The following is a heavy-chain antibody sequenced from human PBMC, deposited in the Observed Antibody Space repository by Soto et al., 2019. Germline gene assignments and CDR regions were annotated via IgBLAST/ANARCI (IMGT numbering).Heavy chain of an antibody. D-gene: IGHD6-19*01. CDR2: IIPIFGTA. CDR3: ARVEIIAVADPYYYYGMDV. Sequence: GASVKVSCKASGGTFSSYAISWVRQAPGQGLEWMGGIIPIFGTANYAQKFQGRVTITADESTSTAYMELSSLRSEDTAVYYCARVEIIAVADPYYYYGMDVWGQGTTVTVSS. CDR1: GGTFSSYA. V-gene: IGHV1-69*13. J-gene: IGHJ6*02.